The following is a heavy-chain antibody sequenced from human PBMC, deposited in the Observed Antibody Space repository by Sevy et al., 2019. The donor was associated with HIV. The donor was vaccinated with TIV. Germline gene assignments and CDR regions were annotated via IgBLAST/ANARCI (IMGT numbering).Heavy chain of an antibody. J-gene: IGHJ4*02. Sequence: ASVKVSCKVSGYTLSQISMHWVRQAPGKGLEWMGSFDREDGETIYAQKFQARVTMTEDTSTDTAYMELSSLRSDDTAVYYCATTKDCYDSSGSPFDSWGQGTLVTVSS. V-gene: IGHV1-24*01. D-gene: IGHD3-22*01. CDR1: GYTLSQIS. CDR3: ATTKDCYDSSGSPFDS. CDR2: FDREDGET.